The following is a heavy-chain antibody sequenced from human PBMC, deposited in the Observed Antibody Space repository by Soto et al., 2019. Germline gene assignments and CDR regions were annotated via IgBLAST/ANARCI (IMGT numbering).Heavy chain of an antibody. CDR3: ARDYYDSSGYYAPFDY. D-gene: IGHD3-22*01. V-gene: IGHV3-21*01. CDR2: ISSSSSYI. CDR1: GFTFSSYS. Sequence: EVQLVESGGGLVKPGGSLRLSCAASGFTFSSYSMNWVRQAPGKGLEWVSSISSSSSYIYYADSVKGRFTISRDNAKNSLYLQMNSLRAEDTAVYYCARDYYDSSGYYAPFDYWGQGTQVTVSS. J-gene: IGHJ4*02.